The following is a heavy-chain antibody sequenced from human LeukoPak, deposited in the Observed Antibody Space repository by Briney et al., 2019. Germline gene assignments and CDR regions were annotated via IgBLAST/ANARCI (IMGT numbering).Heavy chain of an antibody. CDR3: AREGATAMAHTRGAVDY. J-gene: IGHJ4*02. V-gene: IGHV4-59*01. Sequence: SETLPLTCAVYGGSFSSYYWSWIRQPPGKGLEWIGYIYYSGSTNYNPSLKSRVTISVDTSKNQFSLNLTSVTAADTAVYYCAREGATAMAHTRGAVDYWGQGTLVTVSS. CDR1: GGSFSSYY. CDR2: IYYSGST. D-gene: IGHD5-18*01.